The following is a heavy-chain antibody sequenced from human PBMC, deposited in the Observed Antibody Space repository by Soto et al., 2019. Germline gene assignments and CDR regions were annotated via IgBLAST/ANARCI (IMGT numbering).Heavy chain of an antibody. CDR2: IMPIFGTT. D-gene: IGHD6-19*01. CDR1: GGTFSSFP. Sequence: QVQLVQSGAEVKKPGSSVKVSCKASGGTFSSFPIAWVRPAPGQGLEWVGGIMPIFGTTKYAQNFRDRVTIYADEATSTAYMELSSLRFEDTAVYYCAMIEYSSGSDYWGQGTLVTVFS. V-gene: IGHV1-69*01. J-gene: IGHJ4*02. CDR3: AMIEYSSGSDY.